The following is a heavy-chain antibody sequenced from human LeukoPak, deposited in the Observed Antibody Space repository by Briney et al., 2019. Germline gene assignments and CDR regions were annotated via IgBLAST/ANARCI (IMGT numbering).Heavy chain of an antibody. CDR3: ARLALGYCTGGICYGTDY. CDR1: GGTSSSYT. Sequence: GASVKVSCKASGGTSSSYTINWVRQAPGQGLEWMGGIIPIFGTTNYAQKFQGRVTITADKSTSTAYMELSSLRSEDTAVYYCARLALGYCTGGICYGTDYWGQGTLVTVSS. V-gene: IGHV1-69*06. J-gene: IGHJ4*02. D-gene: IGHD2-15*01. CDR2: IIPIFGTT.